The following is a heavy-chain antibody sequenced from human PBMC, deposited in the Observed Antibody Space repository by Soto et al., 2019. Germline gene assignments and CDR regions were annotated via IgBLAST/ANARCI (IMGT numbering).Heavy chain of an antibody. D-gene: IGHD4-4*01. Sequence: QVQLEQSGAEVKKPGSSVKVSCKASGGTFRSHAIAWVRQAPGQGLEWMGDFIPIFGTSNYAQKFQGRVTMTRDTSIDTAYLELTGLTSDDTATYYCARKHSLDYIRWGLDPWGQGTLVTVSS. CDR3: ARKHSLDYIRWGLDP. CDR1: GGTFRSHA. J-gene: IGHJ5*02. CDR2: FIPIFGTS. V-gene: IGHV1-69*06.